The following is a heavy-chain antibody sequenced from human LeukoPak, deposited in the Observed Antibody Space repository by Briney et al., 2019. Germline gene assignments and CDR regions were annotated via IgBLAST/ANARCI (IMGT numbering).Heavy chain of an antibody. CDR1: GFTFSSYA. V-gene: IGHV3-23*01. CDR3: ARHYDSSGYYFCY. Sequence: GSLRLSCAASGFTFSSYAMSWVRQAPGKGLEWVSAISGSGGSTFYADSVKGRFTISRDNSKNTLYLQMNSLRAEDTAVYYCARHYDSSGYYFCYWGQGTLVTVSS. J-gene: IGHJ4*02. D-gene: IGHD3-22*01. CDR2: ISGSGGST.